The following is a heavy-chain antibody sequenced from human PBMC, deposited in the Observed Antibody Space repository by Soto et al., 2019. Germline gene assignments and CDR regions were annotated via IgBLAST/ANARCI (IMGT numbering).Heavy chain of an antibody. CDR3: ARRRKSAYSSSWTGFDY. V-gene: IGHV3-11*06. D-gene: IGHD6-13*01. Sequence: GGSLRLSCAASGFTFSDYYMSWIRQAPGKGLEWVSYISSSSSYTNYADSVKGRFTISRDNAKNSLYLQMNSLRAEDTAVYYCARRRKSAYSSSWTGFDYWGQGTLSPSP. J-gene: IGHJ4*02. CDR1: GFTFSDYY. CDR2: ISSSSSYT.